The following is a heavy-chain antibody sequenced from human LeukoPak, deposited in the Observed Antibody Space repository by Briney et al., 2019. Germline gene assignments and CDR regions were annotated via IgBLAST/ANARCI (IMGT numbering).Heavy chain of an antibody. D-gene: IGHD6-19*01. CDR2: IYYSGST. V-gene: IGHV4-61*10. CDR1: GGSISSGSYY. Sequence: SETLSLTCTVSGGSISSGSYYWSWIRQPAGKGLEWVGYIYYSGSTNYNPSLKSRVTISVDTSKNQFSLKLSSVTAADTAVYYCARAIAVAGNFDYWGQGTLVTVSS. J-gene: IGHJ4*02. CDR3: ARAIAVAGNFDY.